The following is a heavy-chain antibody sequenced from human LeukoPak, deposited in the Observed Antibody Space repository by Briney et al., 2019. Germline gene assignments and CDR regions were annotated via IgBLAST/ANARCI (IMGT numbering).Heavy chain of an antibody. D-gene: IGHD4-23*01. V-gene: IGHV3-64*01. Sequence: GGSLRLSCSASGFSFSSYSMGWVRQAPGKGLEYVSAISNDASSTHYANSVKGRFTTSRDNSKSTVYLQMGSLRAEDMAVYYCVREGAINDYGGNRPFDCWGQGTLVTVSS. CDR2: ISNDASST. CDR3: VREGAINDYGGNRPFDC. J-gene: IGHJ4*02. CDR1: GFSFSSYS.